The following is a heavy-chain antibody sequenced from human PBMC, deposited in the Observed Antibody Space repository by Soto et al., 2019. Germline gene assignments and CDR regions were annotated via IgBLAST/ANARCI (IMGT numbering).Heavy chain of an antibody. CDR2: INHSGST. CDR1: GGSFSGYY. Sequence: SETLSLTCAVYGGSFSGYYWSWIRQPPGKGLEWIGEINHSGSTNYNPSLKSRVTISVDTSKNQFSLKLSSVTAADTAVYYCGGGWDYYYGRDVWGKGTRVTVPS. J-gene: IGHJ6*04. CDR3: GGGWDYYYGRDV. V-gene: IGHV4-34*01. D-gene: IGHD1-26*01.